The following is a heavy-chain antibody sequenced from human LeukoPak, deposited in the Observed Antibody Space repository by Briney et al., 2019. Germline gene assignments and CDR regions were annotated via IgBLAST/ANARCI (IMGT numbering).Heavy chain of an antibody. CDR2: INQDASEK. Sequence: PGGSLRLSCAASGFTFNRYWMSWVRQAPGKGLEWVANINQDASEKYYVDSVKGRFTISRDNAKNSLYLQMNSLRAEDTAMYYCARSWYYYDSSGFPANFDCWGQGTLVTVSS. D-gene: IGHD3-22*01. CDR1: GFTFNRYW. J-gene: IGHJ4*02. V-gene: IGHV3-7*01. CDR3: ARSWYYYDSSGFPANFDC.